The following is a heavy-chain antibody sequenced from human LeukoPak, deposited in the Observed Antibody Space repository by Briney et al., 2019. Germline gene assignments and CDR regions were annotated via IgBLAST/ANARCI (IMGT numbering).Heavy chain of an antibody. D-gene: IGHD2-21*02. CDR1: GFTFSSYS. V-gene: IGHV3-48*01. J-gene: IGHJ4*02. CDR2: ISSSSSTI. CDR3: AMSYCGGDCYSD. Sequence: GGSLRLPCAAPGFTFSSYSMNWVRQAPGKGLEWVSYISSSSSTIYYADSVKGRFTISRDNAKNSLYLQMNSLRAEDTAVYYCAMSYCGGDCYSDWGQGTLVTVSS.